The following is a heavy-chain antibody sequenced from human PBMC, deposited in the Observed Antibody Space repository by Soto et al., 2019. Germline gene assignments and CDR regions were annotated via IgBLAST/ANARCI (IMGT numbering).Heavy chain of an antibody. CDR2: IYHSGST. V-gene: IGHV4-4*02. D-gene: IGHD6-13*01. CDR1: GGSISSSNW. CDR3: ARLGRDSNSSIRYVAQGCFDS. Sequence: SETLSLTCAVSGGSISSSNWWSWVRQPPGKGLEWIGEIYHSGSTNYNPSLKSRVTISVDKSKNQFSLKLSSVTAADTAVYYCARLGRDSNSSIRYVAQGCFDSWGQGTLVTVSS. J-gene: IGHJ5*01.